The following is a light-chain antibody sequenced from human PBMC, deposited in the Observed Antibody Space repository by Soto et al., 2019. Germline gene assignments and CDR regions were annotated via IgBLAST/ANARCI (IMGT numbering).Light chain of an antibody. Sequence: EIGLTQSPGTLSLSPGERATLSCRASQSVSSSYLAWYQQKPGQAPRLLIYGASSRATGIPDRFSGSGSGTAGTLTISRLEPDDFAVYYCQQYGSSLTWTFGQGTKVEIK. CDR3: QQYGSSLTWT. J-gene: IGKJ1*01. V-gene: IGKV3-20*01. CDR2: GAS. CDR1: QSVSSSY.